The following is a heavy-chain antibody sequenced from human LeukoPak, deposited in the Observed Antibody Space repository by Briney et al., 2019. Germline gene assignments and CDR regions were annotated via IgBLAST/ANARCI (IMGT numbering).Heavy chain of an antibody. CDR3: ASSLVRADMITGIDY. CDR1: GGSFSGYY. D-gene: IGHD3-16*01. CDR2: INRSGST. Sequence: SETLSLTCAVYGGSFSGYYWIWIRQPPGKGLEWIGEINRSGSTTYNPSLKSRVTISLDTSKNQFSLKLSSVTAADTAVYYCASSLVRADMITGIDYWGQGTLVTVSS. V-gene: IGHV4-34*01. J-gene: IGHJ4*02.